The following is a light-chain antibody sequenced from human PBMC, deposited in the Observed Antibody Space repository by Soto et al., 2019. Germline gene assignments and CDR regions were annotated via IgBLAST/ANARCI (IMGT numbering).Light chain of an antibody. CDR3: QQYDTSIWAYT. V-gene: IGKV3-20*01. CDR2: GAS. J-gene: IGKJ2*01. Sequence: EVVLTQSPVTLSLSPGERATLSCRASQSVSSSYLAWYQQKPGQAPRLLIYGASSKATGIPDRFSGSVSGTDFTITISRLETEDFAVYYCQQYDTSIWAYTFGQGTKLEIK. CDR1: QSVSSSY.